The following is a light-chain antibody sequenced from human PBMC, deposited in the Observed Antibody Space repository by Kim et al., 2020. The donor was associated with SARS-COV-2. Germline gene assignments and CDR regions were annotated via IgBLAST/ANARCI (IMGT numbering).Light chain of an antibody. J-gene: IGLJ2*01. CDR2: RDS. Sequence: SYELTQPLSVSVALGQTARITCGGNSIGSINVHWYQQKPGQAPVLVIYRDSNRPSGIPERFSGSNSGNTATLTISRAQAGDEDDYYCQVWDSSTVVFGGG. V-gene: IGLV3-9*01. CDR3: QVWDSSTVV. CDR1: SIGSIN.